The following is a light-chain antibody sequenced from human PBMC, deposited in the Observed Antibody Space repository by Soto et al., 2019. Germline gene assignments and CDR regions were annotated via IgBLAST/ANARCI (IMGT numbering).Light chain of an antibody. J-gene: IGLJ1*01. Sequence: QSALTQPASVSGSPGQSITISCTGTSSDVGGYNYVSWYQQHPGKAPKLMIYDVSNRPSGVSNRFSGSKSGNTASLTISGLQAEDEADYYCSSYTSSSTPYSFGTGTKLTVL. CDR3: SSYTSSSTPYS. CDR2: DVS. V-gene: IGLV2-14*01. CDR1: SSDVGGYNY.